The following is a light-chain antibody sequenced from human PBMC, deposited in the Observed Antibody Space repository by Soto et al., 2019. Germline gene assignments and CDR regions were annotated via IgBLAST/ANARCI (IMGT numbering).Light chain of an antibody. Sequence: QSVLTQPRSVSGSPGQSVTISCTGTSSDVGGHNYVSWYQQHPGKAPRLLLSSVSKRPSGVPDRFSGSKSGNTASLTISGLQAEDEADYYCCSYAGSYTYVFGTGTKSPS. V-gene: IGLV2-11*01. J-gene: IGLJ1*01. CDR2: SVS. CDR3: CSYAGSYTYV. CDR1: SSDVGGHNY.